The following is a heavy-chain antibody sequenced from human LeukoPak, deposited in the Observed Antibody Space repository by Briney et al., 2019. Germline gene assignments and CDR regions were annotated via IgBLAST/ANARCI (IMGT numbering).Heavy chain of an antibody. V-gene: IGHV4-34*01. J-gene: IGHJ4*02. Sequence: PSETLSLTCAVYGGSFSGYYWSWIRQPPGKGLEWIGEINHSGSTNYNPSLKSRVTISVDTSKNQFSLKLSSVTAADTAVYYCARGSSCSGGSCYSVDYWGQGTLVTVSS. CDR1: GGSFSGYY. D-gene: IGHD2-15*01. CDR3: ARGSSCSGGSCYSVDY. CDR2: INHSGST.